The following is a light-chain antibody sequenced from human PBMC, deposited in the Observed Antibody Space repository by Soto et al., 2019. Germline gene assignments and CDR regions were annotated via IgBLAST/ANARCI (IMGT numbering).Light chain of an antibody. J-gene: IGKJ4*01. CDR1: QDISDF. Sequence: DIQMTQSPSSLSASIGARVTITCQASQDISDFLNWYQERPGKAPQLLIYDASKLETGVPSRFSGSGSGTDFTFTISSLQPEDVATYYCQQYDGLPLTFGGGTKVDI. CDR2: DAS. CDR3: QQYDGLPLT. V-gene: IGKV1-33*01.